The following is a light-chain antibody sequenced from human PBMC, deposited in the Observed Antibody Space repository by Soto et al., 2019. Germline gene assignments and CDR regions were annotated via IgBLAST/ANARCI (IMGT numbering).Light chain of an antibody. CDR1: QTGSNSY. J-gene: IGKJ5*01. Sequence: IVLTQSPFTLSLSPGERATLSFRASQTGSNSYLAWYQQKSGQAPRLLIYDASNRATGIPARFSGSGSGTDFTLTISSLEPEDFAVYYCQQRSNWPPITFGQGTRLEIK. V-gene: IGKV3-11*01. CDR2: DAS. CDR3: QQRSNWPPIT.